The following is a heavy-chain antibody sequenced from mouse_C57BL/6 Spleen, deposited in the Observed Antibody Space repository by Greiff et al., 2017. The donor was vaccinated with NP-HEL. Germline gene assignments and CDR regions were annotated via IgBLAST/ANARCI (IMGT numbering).Heavy chain of an antibody. J-gene: IGHJ3*01. Sequence: DVHLVESEGGLVQPGSSMKLSCTASGFTFRDYYMAWVRQVPEKGLEWVANINYDGSSPYYLNSLKRRFIFSRDNAKNILYLQMSSLKSEDTATDYCARGPRWFAYWGQGTLVTVSA. V-gene: IGHV5-16*01. CDR1: GFTFRDYY. CDR2: INYDGSSP. CDR3: ARGPRWFAY.